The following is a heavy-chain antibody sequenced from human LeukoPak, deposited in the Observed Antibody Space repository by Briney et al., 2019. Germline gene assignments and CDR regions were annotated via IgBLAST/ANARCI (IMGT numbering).Heavy chain of an antibody. CDR1: GGTFSSYA. D-gene: IGHD2-21*02. J-gene: IGHJ6*02. V-gene: IGHV1-69*13. Sequence: SVKVSCKASGGTFSSYAISWVRQAPGQGLEWMGGIIPIFGTANYAQKFQGRVTITADESTSTAYMELSSLRSEGTAVYYCARGVEVVTAIVYYYYYGMDVWGQGTTVTVSS. CDR2: IIPIFGTA. CDR3: ARGVEVVTAIVYYYYYGMDV.